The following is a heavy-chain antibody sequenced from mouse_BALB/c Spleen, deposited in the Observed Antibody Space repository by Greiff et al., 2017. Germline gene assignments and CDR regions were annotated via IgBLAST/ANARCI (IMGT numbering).Heavy chain of an antibody. D-gene: IGHD1-1*01. CDR1: GYTFTSYW. Sequence: VQLQQPGAELVRPGASVKLSCKASGYTFTSYWINWVKQRPGQGLEWIGNIYPSDSYTNYNQKFKDKATLTVDKSSSTAYMQLSSPTSEDSAVYYCTRSLITTVVATYYVDYWGQGTTLTVSS. CDR3: TRSLITTVVATYYVDY. V-gene: IGHV1-69*02. CDR2: IYPSDSYT. J-gene: IGHJ2*01.